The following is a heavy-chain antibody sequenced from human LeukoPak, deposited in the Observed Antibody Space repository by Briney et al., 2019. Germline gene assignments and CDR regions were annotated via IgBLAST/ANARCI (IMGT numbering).Heavy chain of an antibody. CDR2: FDPEDGET. D-gene: IGHD3-22*01. CDR1: GYTHTELS. V-gene: IGHV1-24*01. J-gene: IGHJ4*02. Sequence: ASVKVSCKVSGYTHTELSMHCVRQAPGKGLEWMGGFDPEDGETIYAQKFQGRVTMTEDTSTDTAYMELSSLRSEDTAVYYCATDRVGYYDSSGYFLPLEYWGQGTLVTVSS. CDR3: ATDRVGYYDSSGYFLPLEY.